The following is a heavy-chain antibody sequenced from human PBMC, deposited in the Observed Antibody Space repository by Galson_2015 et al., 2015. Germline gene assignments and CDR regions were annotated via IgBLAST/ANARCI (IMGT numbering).Heavy chain of an antibody. Sequence: SLRLSCAASGFTFSSYAMHWVRQAPGKGLEWVAVISYDGSNKYCADSVKGRFTISRDNSKNTLYLQMNSLRAEDTAVYYCARDKYYYDSSGYYYVSYYYYGMDVWGQGTTVTVSS. CDR2: ISYDGSNK. CDR1: GFTFSSYA. CDR3: ARDKYYYDSSGYYYVSYYYYGMDV. V-gene: IGHV3-30-3*01. J-gene: IGHJ6*02. D-gene: IGHD3-22*01.